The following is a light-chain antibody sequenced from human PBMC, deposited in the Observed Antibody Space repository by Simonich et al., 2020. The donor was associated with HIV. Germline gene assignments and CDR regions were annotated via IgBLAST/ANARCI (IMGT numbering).Light chain of an antibody. CDR2: GAS. CDR3: QQYHSTPPT. J-gene: IGKJ4*01. V-gene: IGKV3-15*01. Sequence: EIVMTQSPATLSVSPGERATLSCRASQSVSSNLAWYQQKPGQAPRLLIYGASTRATGIPARFSGSGSGTDFTLTISSLQAEDVAVYYCQQYHSTPPTFGGGTRVEIK. CDR1: QSVSSN.